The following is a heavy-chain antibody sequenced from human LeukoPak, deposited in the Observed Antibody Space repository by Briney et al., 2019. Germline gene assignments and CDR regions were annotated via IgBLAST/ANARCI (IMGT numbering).Heavy chain of an antibody. CDR2: INPNSGGT. CDR3: ARGAQQTPPHDDY. CDR1: GYAFTGYY. Sequence: ASVKVSCKASGYAFTGYYMHWVRQAPGQGLEWMGWINPNSGGTNYAQKFQGRVTMTRDTSISTAYMELRRLRSDDTAVYYCARGAQQTPPHDDYRGQGTLVTVSS. V-gene: IGHV1-2*02. J-gene: IGHJ4*02. D-gene: IGHD6-13*01.